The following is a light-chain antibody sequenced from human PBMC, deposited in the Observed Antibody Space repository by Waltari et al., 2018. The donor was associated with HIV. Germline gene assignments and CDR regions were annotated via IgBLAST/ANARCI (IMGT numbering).Light chain of an antibody. CDR3: LLYVGTGIWV. J-gene: IGLJ3*02. Sequence: QTVVTQEPSFSVSPGGTVTLTCGLSSGSVSSRYYPSWYQKTPGPPPPILIYDTNTRSSVVPDRCSGSSLGNKAALTITGAQSDDESDYYCLLYVGTGIWVFGGGTKLTVL. V-gene: IGLV8-61*01. CDR2: DTN. CDR1: SGSVSSRYY.